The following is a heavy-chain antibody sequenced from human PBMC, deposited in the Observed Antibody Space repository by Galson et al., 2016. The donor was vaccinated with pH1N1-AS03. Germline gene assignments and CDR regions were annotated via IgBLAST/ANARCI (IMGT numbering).Heavy chain of an antibody. Sequence: SLRLSCAASGFTFSRYSMNWVRQAPGKGLEWVSYISSDSTTMYYAESVRGRFTISRDNARDSLHLQMNSLRDEDKAIYYCARDGGSGGLYYFEYWGQGALVTVSS. CDR3: ARDGGSGGLYYFEY. J-gene: IGHJ4*02. D-gene: IGHD2-15*01. V-gene: IGHV3-48*02. CDR2: ISSDSTTM. CDR1: GFTFSRYS.